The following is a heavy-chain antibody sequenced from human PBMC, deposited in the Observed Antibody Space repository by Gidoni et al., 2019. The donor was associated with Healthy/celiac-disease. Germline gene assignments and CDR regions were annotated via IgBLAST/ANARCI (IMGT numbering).Heavy chain of an antibody. CDR2: ISSSSSYI. J-gene: IGHJ3*02. D-gene: IGHD6-19*01. Sequence: EVQLVESGGGLVKPGGSLRLSCEASGFTFRSYSMNWVRQAPGKGLEWVSSISSSSSYIYYAESVKGRFTISRDNAKNSLYLQMNSLRAEDTAVYYCAREREYSSGWPLGAFDIWGQGTMVTVSS. CDR1: GFTFRSYS. V-gene: IGHV3-21*01. CDR3: AREREYSSGWPLGAFDI.